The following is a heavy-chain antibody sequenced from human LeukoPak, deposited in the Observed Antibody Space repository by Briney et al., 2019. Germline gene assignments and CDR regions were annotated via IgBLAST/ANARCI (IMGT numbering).Heavy chain of an antibody. CDR3: AYRIATPYSPFDY. V-gene: IGHV1-2*02. CDR2: INPNSGGT. Sequence: ALVKVSCKASGYTFTGYYMHWVRQAPGQGLEWMGWINPNSGGTNYAQKFQGRVTMTRDTSIGTAYMELSRLRSDDTAVYYCAYRIATPYSPFDYWGQGTLVTVSS. J-gene: IGHJ4*02. CDR1: GYTFTGYY. D-gene: IGHD6-6*01.